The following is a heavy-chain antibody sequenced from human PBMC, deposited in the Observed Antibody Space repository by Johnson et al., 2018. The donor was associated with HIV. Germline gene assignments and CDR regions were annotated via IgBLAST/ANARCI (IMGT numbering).Heavy chain of an antibody. D-gene: IGHD3-16*01. CDR3: ASQVRGLRLGVDAFDI. CDR1: GFTFGNYW. Sequence: EKLVESGGGLVQPGGSLRLSCAASGFTFGNYWMHWVRQAPGKGLVWVARIYSDGSDTKYADSVKDRFTISRDNSKHTLYLQMNKLRAEDTAVYFCASQVRGLRLGVDAFDIWGQGTMVTVSS. V-gene: IGHV3-74*02. J-gene: IGHJ3*02. CDR2: IYSDGSDT.